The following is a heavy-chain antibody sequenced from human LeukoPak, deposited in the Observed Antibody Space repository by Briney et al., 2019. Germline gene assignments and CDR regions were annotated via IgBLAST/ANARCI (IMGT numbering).Heavy chain of an antibody. CDR3: ARNKWELRNYYYYYMDV. D-gene: IGHD1-26*01. J-gene: IGHJ6*03. Sequence: GGSLRLSCAASGFTFSDYYMSWIRQAPGKGLEWVSYISSSGSTIYYADSVKGRFTISRDNAKNSLYPQMNSLRAEDTAVYYCARNKWELRNYYYYYMDVWGKGTTVTVSS. CDR2: ISSSGSTI. V-gene: IGHV3-11*04. CDR1: GFTFSDYY.